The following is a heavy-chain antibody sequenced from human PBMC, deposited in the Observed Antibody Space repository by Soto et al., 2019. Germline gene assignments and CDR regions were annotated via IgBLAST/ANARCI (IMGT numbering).Heavy chain of an antibody. J-gene: IGHJ4*01. D-gene: IGHD4-17*01. CDR1: GYPFTNYY. CDR3: ARDLATLTTDY. V-gene: IGHV1-2*02. Sequence: VASVKVSCKASGYPFTNYYVHWLRQAPGQGLEWLGWINPNSGDTIIGQKFQGRISLTRDKSITTAYLELSSLTSDDTAVYYCARDLATLTTDYWGHGTLVTVSS. CDR2: INPNSGDT.